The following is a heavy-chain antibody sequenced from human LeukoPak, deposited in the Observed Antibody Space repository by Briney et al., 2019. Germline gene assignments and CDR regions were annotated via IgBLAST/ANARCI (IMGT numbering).Heavy chain of an antibody. CDR2: IYYSGST. CDR3: ARLFSGYSP. D-gene: IGHD3-22*01. V-gene: IGHV4-39*01. CDR1: GGSISSSSYY. J-gene: IGHJ5*02. Sequence: SETLSLTCTVSGGSISSSSYYWGWIRQPPGKGLEWIGSIYYSGSTYYNPSLKSRVTISVDTSKNQFSLKLSSVTAADTAVYYCARLFSGYSPWGQGTLVTVSS.